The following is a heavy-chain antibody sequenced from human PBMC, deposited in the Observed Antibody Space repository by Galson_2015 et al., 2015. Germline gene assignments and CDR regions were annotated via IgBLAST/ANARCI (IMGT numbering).Heavy chain of an antibody. CDR2: VSSNSGNT. D-gene: IGHD1-26*01. V-gene: IGHV1-18*01. CDR1: GYSFTTYV. CDR3: AREVDAVGVYRHDAFRF. J-gene: IGHJ3*01. Sequence: SVKVSCKASGYSFTTYVINWVRQAPGQGLEWMGWVSSNSGNTRYAPDLQGRVTMTADKFTNTAYMELRSLRLDDTAVYFCAREVDAVGVYRHDAFRFWGQGTLVTVSS.